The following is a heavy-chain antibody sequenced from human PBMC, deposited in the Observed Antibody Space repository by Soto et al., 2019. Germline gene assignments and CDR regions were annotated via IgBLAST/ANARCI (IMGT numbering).Heavy chain of an antibody. D-gene: IGHD3-16*01. J-gene: IGHJ3*02. CDR1: GGSISSSGYY. CDR3: ASAQAQDFGGVSDFDI. V-gene: IGHV4-31*03. Sequence: QVQLQESGPGLVKPSQTLSLTCTVSGGSISSSGYYWSWIRQQSGKGLEWIGHVYYTGSTYYNPSLKSRVNMSVDTSKSQFSLRLTSMTAADTAVYYCASAQAQDFGGVSDFDIWGQGTMVTVSS. CDR2: VYYTGST.